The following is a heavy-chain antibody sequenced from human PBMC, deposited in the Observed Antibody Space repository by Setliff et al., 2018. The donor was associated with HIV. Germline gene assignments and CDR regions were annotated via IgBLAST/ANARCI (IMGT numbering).Heavy chain of an antibody. CDR2: IIPMYGPA. J-gene: IGHJ4*02. CDR3: ARVGFSSRHTGDFFDS. Sequence: VASVKVSCKASGGTFISYAIGWVRQAPGQGLEWMGGIIPMYGPAHYAQKFQGRVTITADESTTTANMELNSLTSEDTALYYCARVGFSSRHTGDFFDSWGQGTLVTVSS. V-gene: IGHV1-69*13. CDR1: GGTFISYA. D-gene: IGHD5-18*01.